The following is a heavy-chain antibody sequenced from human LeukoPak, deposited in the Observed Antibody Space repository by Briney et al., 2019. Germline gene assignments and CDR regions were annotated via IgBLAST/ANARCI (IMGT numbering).Heavy chain of an antibody. D-gene: IGHD6-6*01. CDR2: ISSGSSSI. V-gene: IGHV3-48*03. Sequence: GGSLRLSCAASGFTFSSYEMNWVRQAPGKGLEWVSYISSGSSSIFYADSVKGRFTISRDNAKNSLYLQVDSLRVEDTAVYYCARGGIAARFAYWGQGTLATVSS. J-gene: IGHJ4*02. CDR3: ARGGIAARFAY. CDR1: GFTFSSYE.